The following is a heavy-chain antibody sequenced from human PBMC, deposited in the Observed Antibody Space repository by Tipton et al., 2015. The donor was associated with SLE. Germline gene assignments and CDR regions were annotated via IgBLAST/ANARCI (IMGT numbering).Heavy chain of an antibody. J-gene: IGHJ5*02. CDR3: ARSGDFWSGYYTTWWFDP. CDR1: GFTFDDYG. D-gene: IGHD3-3*01. V-gene: IGHV3-20*04. CDR2: INWNGGST. Sequence: SLRLSCAASGFTFDDYGMSWVRQAPGKGLEWVSGINWNGGSTGYADSVKGRFTISRDNAKNSLYLQMNSLRAEDTAVYYCARSGDFWSGYYTTWWFDPWGQGTLVTVSS.